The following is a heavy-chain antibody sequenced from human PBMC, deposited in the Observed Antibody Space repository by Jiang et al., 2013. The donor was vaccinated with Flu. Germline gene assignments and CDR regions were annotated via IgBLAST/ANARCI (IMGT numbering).Heavy chain of an antibody. CDR2: ISSTSVTI. D-gene: IGHD3-10*01. Sequence: QLLESGGGLVQPGGSLRLSCAASGFNFSTSSMTWVRQAPGKGLEWVSYISSTSVTIYYADSVKGRFTISRDNAKSSLYLQMNSLRDEDTAVYFCARDVARLLYFGDDWGQGTLVTVSS. CDR3: ARDVARLLYFGDD. V-gene: IGHV3-48*02. CDR1: GFNFSTSS. J-gene: IGHJ4*02.